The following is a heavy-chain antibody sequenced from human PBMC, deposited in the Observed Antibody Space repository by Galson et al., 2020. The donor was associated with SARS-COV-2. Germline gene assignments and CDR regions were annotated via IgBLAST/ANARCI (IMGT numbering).Heavy chain of an antibody. CDR3: ARGIAAAGTFLGDKFDY. Sequence: QLGGSLRLSCAASGFTFSSYGMHWVRQAPGKGLEWVAVIWYDGSNKYYADSVKGRFTISRDNSKNTLYLQMNSLRAEDTAVYYCARGIAAAGTFLGDKFDYWGQGTLVTVSS. V-gene: IGHV3-33*01. CDR2: IWYDGSNK. J-gene: IGHJ4*02. D-gene: IGHD6-13*01. CDR1: GFTFSSYG.